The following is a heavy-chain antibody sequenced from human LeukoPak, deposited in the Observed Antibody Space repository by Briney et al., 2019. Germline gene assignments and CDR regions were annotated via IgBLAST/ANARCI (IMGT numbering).Heavy chain of an antibody. CDR2: IYHTGDT. J-gene: IGHJ4*02. V-gene: IGHV4-38-2*02. CDR1: GYSISSGYY. Sequence: SETLSLTCTVSGYSISSGYYWGWIRQSPGKGLEWIGSIYHTGDTYYNPSVRSRVTISVDTSKNHFSLKVSSVTAADTAVYYCAATQGSFDYWGQGTLVIVSS. D-gene: IGHD2-15*01. CDR3: AATQGSFDY.